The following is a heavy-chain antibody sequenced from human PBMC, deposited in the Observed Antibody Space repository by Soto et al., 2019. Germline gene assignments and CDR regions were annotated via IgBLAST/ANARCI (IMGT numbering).Heavy chain of an antibody. V-gene: IGHV3-30*18. D-gene: IGHD1-26*01. J-gene: IGHJ4*02. CDR2: ISYDGSNK. Sequence: QVQLVESGGGVVQPGRSLRLSCAASGFTFSSYGMHWVRQVPGKGLEWVAVISYDGSNKYYADSVKGRFTISRDNSKNTLYLQMNSLRAEDTAVYYCAKGGRYSGYFDYWGQGTLVTVSS. CDR3: AKGGRYSGYFDY. CDR1: GFTFSSYG.